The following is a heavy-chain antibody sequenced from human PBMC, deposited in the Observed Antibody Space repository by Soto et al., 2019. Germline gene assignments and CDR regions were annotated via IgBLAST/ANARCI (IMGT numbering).Heavy chain of an antibody. Sequence: PGGSLRLSCDTSGFTFSSFWMHWVRQAPGKGLVWVSRINSSGGSTTYADSVKGRFTISRDNSKNTLYLQMNSLRAEDTAVYYCAKEKSWSGYYHDYYYYMDVWGKGTTVTVSS. D-gene: IGHD3-3*01. CDR3: AKEKSWSGYYHDYYYYMDV. V-gene: IGHV3-74*01. CDR2: INSSGGST. CDR1: GFTFSSFW. J-gene: IGHJ6*03.